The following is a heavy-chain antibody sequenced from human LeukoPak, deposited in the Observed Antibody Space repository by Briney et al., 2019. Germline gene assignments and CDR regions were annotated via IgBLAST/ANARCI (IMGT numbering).Heavy chain of an antibody. CDR3: ARSGSKVMTAINF. Sequence: SETLSLTCTVSGGSISSGGYYWSWIRQHLGKGLEWIGYIYYSGSTYYNPSLKSRVTISVDTSNNQFSLKLSSVTAADTAVYYCARSGSKVMTAINFWGQGTLVTVSS. V-gene: IGHV4-61*08. CDR2: IYYSGST. J-gene: IGHJ4*02. D-gene: IGHD2-21*02. CDR1: GGSISSGGYY.